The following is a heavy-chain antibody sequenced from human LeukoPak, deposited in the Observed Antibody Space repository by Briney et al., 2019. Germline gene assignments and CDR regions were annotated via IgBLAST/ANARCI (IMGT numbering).Heavy chain of an antibody. CDR3: AGPLYCSSTSCHAGGHYYMDV. V-gene: IGHV4-39*01. D-gene: IGHD2-2*01. J-gene: IGHJ6*03. Sequence: SETLSLTCTVSGGSISSSNYYWGWIRQPPGKGLEWIGSIYYSGSTYYNPSLKRRVTISVDTSKNQFSLKLSSVTAADTAVYYCAGPLYCSSTSCHAGGHYYMDVWGKGTTVTVAS. CDR1: GGSISSSNYY. CDR2: IYYSGST.